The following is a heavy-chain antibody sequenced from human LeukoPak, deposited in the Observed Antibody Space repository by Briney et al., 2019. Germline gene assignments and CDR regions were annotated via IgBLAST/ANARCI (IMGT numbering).Heavy chain of an antibody. CDR2: INPSGGRT. V-gene: IGHV1-46*01. Sequence: ASVKVSCKASGYTFTGYYMHWVRQARGQGLEWMGIINPSGGRTSYAQKFQGRVTMTRDTSTSTVYMELSSLRSEDTAVYYCARDQRYYDSSGHLDYWGQGTLVTVSS. D-gene: IGHD3-22*01. CDR3: ARDQRYYDSSGHLDY. J-gene: IGHJ4*02. CDR1: GYTFTGYY.